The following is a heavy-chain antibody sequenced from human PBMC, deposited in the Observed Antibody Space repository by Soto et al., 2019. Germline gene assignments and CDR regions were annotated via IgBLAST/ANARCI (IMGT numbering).Heavy chain of an antibody. Sequence: ASETLSLTCTVSGGVISTYYWSGTRQSPGKGLEWIGYIHYTGSTNYNPSLKSRVTMSVDTSKNQFSLKLNSVTAADTAIYYCAAVRGVGGSGSVPFDYWSQGTPVTVSS. J-gene: IGHJ4*02. D-gene: IGHD3-10*01. CDR3: AAVRGVGGSGSVPFDY. CDR2: IHYTGST. CDR1: GGVISTYY. V-gene: IGHV4-59*01.